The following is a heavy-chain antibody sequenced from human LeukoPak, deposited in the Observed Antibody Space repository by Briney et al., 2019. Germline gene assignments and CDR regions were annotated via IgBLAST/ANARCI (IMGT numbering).Heavy chain of an antibody. CDR1: GGSISSYY. Sequence: ETLSLTCTVSGGSISSYYWSWIRQPPGKGLEWVSFIYSDNTHYSDSVKGRFTISRDNSKNTLYLQMNSLRAEDTAVYYCARRAGAYSHPYDYWGQGTLVTVSS. D-gene: IGHD4/OR15-4a*01. V-gene: IGHV3-53*01. CDR2: IYSDNT. J-gene: IGHJ4*02. CDR3: ARRAGAYSHPYDY.